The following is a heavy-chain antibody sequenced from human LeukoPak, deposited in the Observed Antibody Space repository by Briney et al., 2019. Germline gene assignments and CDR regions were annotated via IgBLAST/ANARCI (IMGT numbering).Heavy chain of an antibody. Sequence: GASVKVSCKASGYTFTGYYMHWVRQAPGQGLEWMGWINPNSCGTNYTQKFQGRVTMTRDTSISTAYMELSRLRSDDTAVYYCARDRPHYGSGSYDFDYWGQGTLVTVSS. J-gene: IGHJ4*02. CDR1: GYTFTGYY. CDR2: INPNSCGT. V-gene: IGHV1-2*02. D-gene: IGHD3-10*01. CDR3: ARDRPHYGSGSYDFDY.